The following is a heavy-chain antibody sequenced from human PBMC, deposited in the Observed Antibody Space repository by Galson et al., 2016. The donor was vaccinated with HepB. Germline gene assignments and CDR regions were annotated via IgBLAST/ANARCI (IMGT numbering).Heavy chain of an antibody. Sequence: QSGAEVKKPGESLKISCQGSGYSFAKYWIVWVRQMPGKGLEWMGIIYPGDSDTTYSPSFQGQVTISTDKSISTAYLQWSSLKASDTAVYYCARQVGATHDLWGQGTLVTVSS. J-gene: IGHJ5*02. D-gene: IGHD1-26*01. V-gene: IGHV5-51*01. CDR1: GYSFAKYW. CDR2: IYPGDSDT. CDR3: ARQVGATHDL.